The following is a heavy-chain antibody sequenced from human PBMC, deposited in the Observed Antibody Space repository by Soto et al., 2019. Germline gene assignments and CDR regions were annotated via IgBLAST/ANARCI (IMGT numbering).Heavy chain of an antibody. J-gene: IGHJ3*02. D-gene: IGHD2-2*01. CDR2: VIPILGIA. CDR1: GGTFSSYT. Sequence: QVQLVQSGAEVKKPGSSVKVSCKASGGTFSSYTISWVRQAPGQGLEWMGRVIPILGIANYAQKFQGRVTLTADKSTRTAYMELSSLRSEDTAVYYCARDGRGPAARGDAFDIRGQGTMVPVSS. V-gene: IGHV1-69*08. CDR3: ARDGRGPAARGDAFDI.